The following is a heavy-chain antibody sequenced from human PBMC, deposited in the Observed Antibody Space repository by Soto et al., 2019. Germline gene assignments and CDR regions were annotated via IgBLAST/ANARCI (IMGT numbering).Heavy chain of an antibody. CDR3: AHRRGYSSSWDVYNWFDP. Sequence: GSCPTLVNPTQTLTLTCTFSGFSLSTSGVGVGWIRQPPGKALEWLALIYWDDDKRYSPSLKSRLTITKDTSKNQVVLTMTNMDPVDTATYYCAHRRGYSSSWDVYNWFDPWGQGTLVTVSS. J-gene: IGHJ5*02. CDR2: IYWDDDK. CDR1: GFSLSTSGVG. V-gene: IGHV2-5*02. D-gene: IGHD6-13*01.